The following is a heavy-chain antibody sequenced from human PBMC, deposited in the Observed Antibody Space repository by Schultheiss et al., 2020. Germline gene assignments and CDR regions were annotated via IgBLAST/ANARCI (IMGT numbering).Heavy chain of an antibody. J-gene: IGHJ4*02. Sequence: SQTLSLTCAVSGGSISNSNWWSWVRQPPGKGLEWIGSIYYSGNTYYNPSLKSRVTISVDTSKNQFSLKLSSVTAADTAVYYCASWSLRGYGGNSYGNFDYWGQGTLVTVSS. V-gene: IGHV4-39*01. D-gene: IGHD4-23*01. CDR2: IYYSGNT. CDR3: ASWSLRGYGGNSYGNFDY. CDR1: GGSISNSNW.